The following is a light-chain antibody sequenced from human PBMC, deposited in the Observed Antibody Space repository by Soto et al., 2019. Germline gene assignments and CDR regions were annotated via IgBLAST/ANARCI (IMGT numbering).Light chain of an antibody. CDR3: MHATHWPLYT. V-gene: IGKV2-30*01. Sequence: DVVMTQSPLSLPVTLGQSASISCRSSQSLVYSDGNTYLNWFHQRPGQSPRRLIYKVSNRDSGVPDRFSGSGSVTDFTLQISRVEAEDVGVYYCMHATHWPLYTFGQVTKLEIK. J-gene: IGKJ2*01. CDR1: QSLVYSDGNTY. CDR2: KVS.